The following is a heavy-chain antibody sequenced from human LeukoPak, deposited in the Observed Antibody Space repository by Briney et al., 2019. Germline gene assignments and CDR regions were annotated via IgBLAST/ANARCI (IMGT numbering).Heavy chain of an antibody. CDR2: IYHSGST. D-gene: IGHD3-22*01. CDR1: GGSISSSNW. CDR3: AREDYYYDSSGQIPPFDY. Sequence: SETLSLTCAVSGGSISSSNWWSWVRQPPGKGLEWIGEIYHSGSTNYNPSLKSRVTISVDKSKNQFSLKLSSVTAADTAVYYCAREDYYYDSSGQIPPFDYWGQGTLVTVSS. J-gene: IGHJ4*02. V-gene: IGHV4-4*02.